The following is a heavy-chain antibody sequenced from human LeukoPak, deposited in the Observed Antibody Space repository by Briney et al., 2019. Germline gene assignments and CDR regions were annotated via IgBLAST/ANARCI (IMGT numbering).Heavy chain of an antibody. D-gene: IGHD3-9*01. Sequence: GGSLRLSCAASGFTFSSYTMNWVRQAPGKGLEWVSVMYTLGNTYYADSVRGRFTISRDNSKNTLYLQMNSLRAEDTAVYYCARDMGVTGYYFDYWGQGTLVTVSS. CDR3: ARDMGVTGYYFDY. CDR2: MYTLGNT. V-gene: IGHV3-66*01. CDR1: GFTFSSYT. J-gene: IGHJ4*02.